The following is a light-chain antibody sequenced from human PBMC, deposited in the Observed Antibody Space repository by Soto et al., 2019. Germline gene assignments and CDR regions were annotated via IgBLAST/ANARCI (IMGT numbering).Light chain of an antibody. J-gene: IGKJ1*01. V-gene: IGKV3-15*01. Sequence: VVTQSPATLSVSPGERATLSCRASQSVSSNLAWYQHKPGQAPRLLIYGASTRATGIPARFSGSGSGTEFTLPISSLQSEDFAVYYCQQYNNWPRTFGQGTKVEIK. CDR1: QSVSSN. CDR3: QQYNNWPRT. CDR2: GAS.